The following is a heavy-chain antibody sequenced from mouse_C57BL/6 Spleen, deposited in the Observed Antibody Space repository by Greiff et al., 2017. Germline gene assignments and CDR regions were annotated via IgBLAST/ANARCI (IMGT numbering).Heavy chain of an antibody. D-gene: IGHD2-4*01. CDR3: ARWCYDCDPDY. J-gene: IGHJ2*01. Sequence: QVQLQQSGAELVKPGASVKISCKASGYAFSSYWMNWVKQRPGKGLEWIGRIYPGDGDTNYNGKFKGKATLTADKSSSTAYMQLSSLTSEDSAVDFCARWCYDCDPDYWGQGTTLTVSS. CDR2: IYPGDGDT. V-gene: IGHV1-80*01. CDR1: GYAFSSYW.